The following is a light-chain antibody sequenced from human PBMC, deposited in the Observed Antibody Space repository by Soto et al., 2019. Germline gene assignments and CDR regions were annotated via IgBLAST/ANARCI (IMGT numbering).Light chain of an antibody. CDR1: QSISSY. Sequence: DIPMTQSPSSLSASVGDRVTITCRASQSISSYLNWYQQKPGKAPKLLIYAASSLQSGVPSRFSGSGSGTDFTLTISSLQPEDFATYYCQQSYSTPSVTFGQGTKVEIK. J-gene: IGKJ1*01. CDR3: QQSYSTPSVT. CDR2: AAS. V-gene: IGKV1-39*01.